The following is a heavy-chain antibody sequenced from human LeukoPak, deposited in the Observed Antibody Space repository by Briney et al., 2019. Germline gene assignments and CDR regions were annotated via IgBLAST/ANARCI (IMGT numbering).Heavy chain of an antibody. V-gene: IGHV3-23*01. Sequence: GGSLRLSCAASGFTFSRYAMSWVRQAPGKGLEWVSAISGSGGSTYYADSVKGRFTISRDNSKNTLFLQMNSLTAEDTAVYYCAKGSSPLGHFDCWGQGTLVTVSS. J-gene: IGHJ4*02. D-gene: IGHD6-13*01. CDR2: ISGSGGST. CDR1: GFTFSRYA. CDR3: AKGSSPLGHFDC.